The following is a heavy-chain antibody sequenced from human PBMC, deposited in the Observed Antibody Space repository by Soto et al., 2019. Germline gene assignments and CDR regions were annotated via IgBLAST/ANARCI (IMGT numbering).Heavy chain of an antibody. CDR2: LNPDTGNT. CDR3: ARDIQSVGPRANDAFDV. D-gene: IGHD5-18*01. Sequence: QVQLVQSGAELKKPGASVNISCTASGFTFSDNLINWVRQVPGQGLECMGWLNPDTGNTRYSETFQGRVTISRHTSASIAYLELSGLENEDTALYFCARDIQSVGPRANDAFDVWGQGTMITVSS. V-gene: IGHV1-3*01. CDR1: GFTFSDNL. J-gene: IGHJ3*01.